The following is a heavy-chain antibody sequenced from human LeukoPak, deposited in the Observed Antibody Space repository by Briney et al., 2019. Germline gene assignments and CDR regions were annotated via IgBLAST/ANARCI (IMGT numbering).Heavy chain of an antibody. CDR3: ARKGIQLWLLGAFDI. CDR2: IWYDGSNK. J-gene: IGHJ3*02. Sequence: TGGSLRLSCAASGFTFSSYGMNWVRQAPGKGLEWVAVIWYDGSNKYYADSVKGRFTISRDNSKNTLYLQMNSLRAEDTAVYYCARKGIQLWLLGAFDIWGQGTMVTVSS. CDR1: GFTFSSYG. V-gene: IGHV3-33*01. D-gene: IGHD5-18*01.